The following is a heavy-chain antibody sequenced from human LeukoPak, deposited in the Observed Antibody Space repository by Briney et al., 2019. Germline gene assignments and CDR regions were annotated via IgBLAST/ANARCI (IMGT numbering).Heavy chain of an antibody. CDR3: VRSVAVTFDP. D-gene: IGHD6-19*01. Sequence: GGSLRLSCAASGFTFSNYWMHWVRQAPGKGLVWVSCINTGGTTTKYAGSVKGRFNISRDNARNTLFLQMNSLRAEDTAVYYCVRSVAVTFDPWGQGTLVTVSS. CDR1: GFTFSNYW. CDR2: INTGGTTT. V-gene: IGHV3-74*03. J-gene: IGHJ5*02.